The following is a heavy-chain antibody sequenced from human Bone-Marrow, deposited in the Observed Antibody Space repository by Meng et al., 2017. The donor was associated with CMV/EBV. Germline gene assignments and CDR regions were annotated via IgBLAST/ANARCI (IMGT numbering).Heavy chain of an antibody. CDR2: ISWNSGTI. D-gene: IGHD6-19*01. CDR3: AKDSGQWLDLKGAYLYD. CDR1: GFTFGYYA. J-gene: IGHJ4*02. Sequence: GGSLRLSCAASGFTFGYYAMHWVREAPGEGLEWVASISWNSGTIAYANSVTGRFTISRDDANNSLYLQMNSLRPEDTAVYYCAKDSGQWLDLKGAYLYDWGQGTLVTVSS. V-gene: IGHV3-9*01.